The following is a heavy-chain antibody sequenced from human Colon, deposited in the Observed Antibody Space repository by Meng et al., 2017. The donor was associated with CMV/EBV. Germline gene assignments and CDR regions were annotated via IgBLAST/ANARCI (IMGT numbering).Heavy chain of an antibody. CDR1: GDSISRGGYY. J-gene: IGHJ4*02. V-gene: IGHV4-61*08. Sequence: SETLSLTCSASGDSISRGGYYWSWIRQPPGKGLEWIGFIYYTGTTKSNPSLSSRVTMSVDTSKNQFSLRLNSVTAADTAIYYCAKVGLGASTEIYYFDFWGQGALVTVSS. D-gene: IGHD1-26*01. CDR3: AKVGLGASTEIYYFDF. CDR2: IYYTGTT.